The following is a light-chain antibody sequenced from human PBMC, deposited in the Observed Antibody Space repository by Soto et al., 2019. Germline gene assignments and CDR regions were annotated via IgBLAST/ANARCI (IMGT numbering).Light chain of an antibody. Sequence: DIQMTQSPSSLSASVGDRVTITCRASRDISNYLNWYQQKPGKAPKLLIYDASNLKTGVPSRFSGSGSGTDFTFTISSLQPEDVATYYCQQYDNLPRYTFGQRTKLEIK. CDR2: DAS. CDR3: QQYDNLPRYT. CDR1: RDISNY. V-gene: IGKV1-33*01. J-gene: IGKJ2*01.